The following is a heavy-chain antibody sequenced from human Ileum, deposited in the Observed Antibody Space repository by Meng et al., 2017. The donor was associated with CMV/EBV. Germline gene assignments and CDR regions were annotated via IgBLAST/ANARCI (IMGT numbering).Heavy chain of an antibody. CDR1: GYTFTSYY. CDR2: INPSRGNT. Sequence: CKASGYTFTSYYFHWVRQAPRQGLEWMGMINPSRGNTIYAQRFQGRVTMTRDTSTSTVYMELSSLTSEDTAVYYCARGTYGTYFDYWGQGTLVTVSS. V-gene: IGHV1-46*01. D-gene: IGHD3-10*01. CDR3: ARGTYGTYFDY. J-gene: IGHJ4*02.